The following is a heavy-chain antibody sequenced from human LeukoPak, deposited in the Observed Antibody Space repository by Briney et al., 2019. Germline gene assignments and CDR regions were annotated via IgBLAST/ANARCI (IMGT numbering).Heavy chain of an antibody. CDR3: AREEYGDYVGY. J-gene: IGHJ4*02. D-gene: IGHD4-17*01. CDR2: VYYGGTT. Sequence: SETQSLTCTVSGGSISSYSWSWIRQPPGKRVEWIGYVYYGGTTNYNPSLRSRVTISVDTSKNQFSLKLNSVTAADTAVYYCAREEYGDYVGYWGQGTLVTVAS. CDR1: GGSISSYS. V-gene: IGHV4-59*01.